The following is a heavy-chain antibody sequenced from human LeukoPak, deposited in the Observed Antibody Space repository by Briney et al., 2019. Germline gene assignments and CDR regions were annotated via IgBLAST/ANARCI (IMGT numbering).Heavy chain of an antibody. CDR2: INPSGGST. Sequence: GASVKVSCKASGYTFTSYYMHWVRQAPGQGLEWMGIINPSGGSTSYAQKFQGRVTMTRDMSTSTVYMELSSLRSEDTAVYYCARDCGVTTVKNDYMDVWGKGTTVTVSS. V-gene: IGHV1-46*01. CDR3: ARDCGVTTVKNDYMDV. D-gene: IGHD4-17*01. J-gene: IGHJ6*03. CDR1: GYTFTSYY.